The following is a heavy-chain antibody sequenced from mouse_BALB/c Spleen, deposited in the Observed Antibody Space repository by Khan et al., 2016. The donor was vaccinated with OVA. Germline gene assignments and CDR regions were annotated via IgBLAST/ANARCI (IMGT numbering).Heavy chain of an antibody. Sequence: VQLKQSGAELMKPGASVNISCKATGYTFSSYWIEWLKQRPGHGLEWIGDILPGSGSTNYNAKFKGKATFTAATSSNTAYMQVSSLTSEDFAVYYCARGGYGGFAYWGQGTLVTVSA. CDR1: GYTFSSYW. CDR3: ARGGYGGFAY. D-gene: IGHD2-2*01. V-gene: IGHV1-9*01. J-gene: IGHJ3*01. CDR2: ILPGSGST.